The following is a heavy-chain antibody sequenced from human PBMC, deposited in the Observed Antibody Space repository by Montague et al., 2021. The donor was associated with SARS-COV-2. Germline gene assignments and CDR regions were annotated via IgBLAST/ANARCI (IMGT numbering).Heavy chain of an antibody. D-gene: IGHD3-3*01. CDR3: ARQHPLIVISGVADS. CDR1: GFTFVSYT. J-gene: IGHJ5*01. CDR2: ISGSSVHI. Sequence: SFDASGFTFVSYTMNWFRQAPGKGLEWVSSISGSSVHIYYADSLRGRFTISRDNAKNSLYLQMNTLSADDTAVYYCARQHPLIVISGVADSWGQGTLVTVSS. V-gene: IGHV3-21*01.